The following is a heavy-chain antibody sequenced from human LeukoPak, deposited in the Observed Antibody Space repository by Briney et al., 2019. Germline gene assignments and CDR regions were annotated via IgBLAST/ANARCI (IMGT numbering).Heavy chain of an antibody. CDR1: GGTLSSYA. CDR3: AREGIAVAPDAFDI. V-gene: IGHV1-69*04. CDR2: IIPILGIA. J-gene: IGHJ3*02. Sequence: SVKVSCKASGGTLSSYAISWVRQAPGQGLEWMGRIIPILGIANYAQKFQGRVTITADKSTSTAYMELSSLRSEDTAVYYCAREGIAVAPDAFDIWGQGTMVTVSS. D-gene: IGHD6-19*01.